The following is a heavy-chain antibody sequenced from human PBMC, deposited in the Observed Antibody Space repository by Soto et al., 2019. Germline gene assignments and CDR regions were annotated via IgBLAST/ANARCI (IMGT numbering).Heavy chain of an antibody. V-gene: IGHV3-23*01. CDR2: ISGSGGST. J-gene: IGHJ6*02. CDR1: GFTFSSYA. CDR3: AKDIFRGNYYYGMDV. D-gene: IGHD3-10*01. Sequence: GGSLRLSCAASGFTFSSYAMSWVRQAPGKGLEWVSAISGSGGSTYYADSVKGRFTISRDNSKNTLYLQMNSLRAEDTAVYYCAKDIFRGNYYYGMDVWGQGTTVTVSS.